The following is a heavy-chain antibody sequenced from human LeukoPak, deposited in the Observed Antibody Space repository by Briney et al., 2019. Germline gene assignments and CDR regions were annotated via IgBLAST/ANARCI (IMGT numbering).Heavy chain of an antibody. CDR3: ARKDYGSGSYFAY. V-gene: IGHV4-59*01. J-gene: IGHJ4*02. Sequence: PSETLSLTCAVYGGSFSGYYWSWIRQPPGKGLEWIGYIYYSGSTNYNPSLKSRVTISVDTSKNQFSLKLSSVTAADTAVYYCARKDYGSGSYFAYWGQGTLVTVSS. CDR2: IYYSGST. CDR1: GGSFSGYY. D-gene: IGHD3-10*01.